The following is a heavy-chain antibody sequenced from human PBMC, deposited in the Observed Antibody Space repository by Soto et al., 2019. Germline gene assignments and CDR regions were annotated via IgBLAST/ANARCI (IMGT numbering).Heavy chain of an antibody. V-gene: IGHV3-30*03. J-gene: IGHJ3*02. CDR2: ISYDGSNK. Sequence: GGSLRLSCAASGFTFSSYGMHWVRQAPGKGLEWVAVISYDGSNKYYADSVKGRFTISRDNSKNTLYLQMNSLRAEDTAVYYCAVYEDAFDIWGQGTMVT. CDR3: AVYEDAFDI. D-gene: IGHD3-3*01. CDR1: GFTFSSYG.